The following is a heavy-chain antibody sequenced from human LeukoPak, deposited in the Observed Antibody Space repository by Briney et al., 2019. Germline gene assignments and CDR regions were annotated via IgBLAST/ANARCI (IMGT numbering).Heavy chain of an antibody. Sequence: GGSLRLSCAASGFTFSSYSMNWVRQAPGKGLEWVSSISSSSSYIYYADSVKGRFTISRDNAKNSLYLQMNSLRAEDTAVYYCAIDREYTRRWAQPANRGQGTLL. D-gene: IGHD6-13*01. CDR3: AIDREYTRRWAQPAN. CDR1: GFTFSSYS. CDR2: ISSSSSYI. J-gene: IGHJ4*02. V-gene: IGHV3-21*01.